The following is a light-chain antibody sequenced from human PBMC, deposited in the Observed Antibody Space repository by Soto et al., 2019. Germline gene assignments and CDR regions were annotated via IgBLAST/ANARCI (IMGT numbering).Light chain of an antibody. V-gene: IGKV3-20*01. CDR1: QSVTTNF. CDR3: QVYGRWGKA. CDR2: GAS. J-gene: IGKJ1*01. Sequence: EIVWTQSPGTLSLSPGERATLSCRASQSVTTNFLAWYQQKPGQAPRLLISGASSRATGIPDRFSGSGSGTDFTLTIRRLEPEDFDVYYCQVYGRWGKALGQGTRVDIK.